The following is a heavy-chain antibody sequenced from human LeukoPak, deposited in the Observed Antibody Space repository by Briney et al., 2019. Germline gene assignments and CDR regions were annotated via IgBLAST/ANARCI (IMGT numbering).Heavy chain of an antibody. D-gene: IGHD7-27*01. CDR1: GGSISSYY. CDR2: IYYSGST. Sequence: SETLSLTCTVSGGSISSYYWSWIRQPPGKGLEWIGYIYYSGSTNYNPSLKSRVTISVDTSKNQFSLKPSSVTAADTAVYYCARHPLGLGDYYYYGMDVWGQGTTVTVSS. V-gene: IGHV4-59*08. J-gene: IGHJ6*02. CDR3: ARHPLGLGDYYYYGMDV.